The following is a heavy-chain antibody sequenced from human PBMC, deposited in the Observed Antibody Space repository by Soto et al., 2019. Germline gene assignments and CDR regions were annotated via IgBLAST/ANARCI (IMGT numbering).Heavy chain of an antibody. CDR2: ISYDGSNK. V-gene: IGHV3-30-3*01. Sequence: GGSLRLSCAASGFTFSSYAMHWVRQAPGKGLEWVAVISYDGSNKYYADSVKGRFTISRDNSKNTLYLQMNSLRAEDTAVYYCARESGEDSSGYYYFDYWGQGTLVTVSS. J-gene: IGHJ4*02. CDR1: GFTFSSYA. CDR3: ARESGEDSSGYYYFDY. D-gene: IGHD3-22*01.